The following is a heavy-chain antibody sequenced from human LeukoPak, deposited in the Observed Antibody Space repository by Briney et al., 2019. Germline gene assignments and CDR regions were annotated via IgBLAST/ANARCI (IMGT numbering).Heavy chain of an antibody. CDR2: ISHSGST. D-gene: IGHD3-10*01. CDR3: ARGSGYYGSGSPLAAIYYYYYYMDV. J-gene: IGHJ6*03. CDR1: GGSYSGYY. Sequence: SETLSLTCAVYGGSYSGYYWSWMRQPPGKGLEWIGEISHSGSTNYNPSLKSRVTISVDTSKNQFSLKLSSVTAADTAVYYCARGSGYYGSGSPLAAIYYYYYYMDVWGKGTTVTVSS. V-gene: IGHV4-34*01.